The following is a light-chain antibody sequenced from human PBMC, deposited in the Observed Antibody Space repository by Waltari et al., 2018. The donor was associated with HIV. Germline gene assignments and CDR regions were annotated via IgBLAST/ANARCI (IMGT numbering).Light chain of an antibody. Sequence: QSVLAQPPSVSGTPGQRVTISCSGTTSNIGTNVVNWYQQVPGTAPKSLISSNNQRPSGVPDRCSGFKSGTSASLAINGLQSEDEADYYCATWDDTPTGHVLFGGGTKVTVL. CDR1: TSNIGTNV. CDR2: SNN. V-gene: IGLV1-44*01. J-gene: IGLJ2*01. CDR3: ATWDDTPTGHVL.